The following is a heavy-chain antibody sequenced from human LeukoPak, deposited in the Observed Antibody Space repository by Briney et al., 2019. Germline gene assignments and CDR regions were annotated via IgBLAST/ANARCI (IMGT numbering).Heavy chain of an antibody. J-gene: IGHJ6*03. CDR2: ISSSSYI. V-gene: IGHV3-21*01. Sequence: PGGSLRLSCAASGFTSSSYSMNWVRQAPGKGLEWVSSISSSSYIYYADSVKGRFTISRDNAKNSLYLQMNSLRAEDTAVYYCARDGYSYGPVRLYYYYYMDVWGKGTTVTVSS. CDR1: GFTSSSYS. CDR3: ARDGYSYGPVRLYYYYYMDV. D-gene: IGHD5-18*01.